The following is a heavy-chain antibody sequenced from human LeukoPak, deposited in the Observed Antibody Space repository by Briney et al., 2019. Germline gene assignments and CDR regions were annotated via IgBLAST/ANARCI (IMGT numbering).Heavy chain of an antibody. CDR1: GITLSNYG. Sequence: GGSLRLSCAVSGITLSNYGMSWVRQAPGKGLEWVAGISGSGGGTNYADSVKGRFTISRDNAKNSLYLQMNSLRAEDTAVYYCARTLRGDYWGQGTLVTVSS. CDR3: ARTLRGDY. J-gene: IGHJ4*02. D-gene: IGHD4-17*01. CDR2: ISGSGGGT. V-gene: IGHV3-23*01.